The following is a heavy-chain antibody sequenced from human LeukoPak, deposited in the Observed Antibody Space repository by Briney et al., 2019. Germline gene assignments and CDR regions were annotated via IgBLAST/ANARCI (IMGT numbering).Heavy chain of an antibody. D-gene: IGHD6-13*01. CDR2: IYYSGST. CDR1: GGSISSSSYY. J-gene: IGHJ5*02. Sequence: SETLSLTCTVSGGSISSSSYYWGWIRQPPGKGLEWIGSIYYSGSTYYNPSLKSRVTISVDTYKNQFSLKLSSVTAADTAVYYCARTRIAAAGTSFDPWGQGTLVTVSS. V-gene: IGHV4-39*07. CDR3: ARTRIAAAGTSFDP.